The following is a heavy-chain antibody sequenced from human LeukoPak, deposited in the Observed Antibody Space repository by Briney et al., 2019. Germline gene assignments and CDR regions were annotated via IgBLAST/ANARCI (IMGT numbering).Heavy chain of an antibody. J-gene: IGHJ6*03. CDR1: GGSISTYY. V-gene: IGHV4-59*01. D-gene: IGHD2-21*02. CDR2: NYYSGSG. CDR3: ARGLIPFPRHYYYLHV. Sequence: SETLSLTCSVSGGSISTYYWSWIRQPPGKGLEWIGYNYYSGSGIYSPSLKSRVTISLDTSKNQFSLKLSSVTAADTAVYYCARGLIPFPRHYYYLHVWGKGTTVIVSS.